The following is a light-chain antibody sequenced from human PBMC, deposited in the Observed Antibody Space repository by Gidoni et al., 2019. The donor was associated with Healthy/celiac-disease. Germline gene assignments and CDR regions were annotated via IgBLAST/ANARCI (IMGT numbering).Light chain of an antibody. CDR3: QQTYSILT. J-gene: IGKJ4*01. V-gene: IGKV1-39*01. CDR1: QSISSY. Sequence: DIQMTQSPSSLSASVGDRVTITCRASQSISSYLNWNQQKPGKAPKLLIYAASSLQSGVPSRFSGSGSGTDFTLTISSLQPEDFATYYCQQTYSILTFGGGTKVEIK. CDR2: AAS.